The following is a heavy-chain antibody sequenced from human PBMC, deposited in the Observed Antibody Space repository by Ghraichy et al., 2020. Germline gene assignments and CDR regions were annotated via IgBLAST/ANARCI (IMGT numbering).Heavy chain of an antibody. CDR1: GGSIFGYY. CDR3: ARDRFDVYYGMDV. J-gene: IGHJ6*02. V-gene: IGHV4-59*01. Sequence: SQTLSLTCAVSGGSIFGYYWSWIRQPPGKGLEWIGYVYYSGSTNYNPSLKRRVSISADTSKNQLSLKLTFVTAADTAVYYWARDRFDVYYGMDVWGQGTTVTVSS. CDR2: VYYSGST. D-gene: IGHD3-16*01.